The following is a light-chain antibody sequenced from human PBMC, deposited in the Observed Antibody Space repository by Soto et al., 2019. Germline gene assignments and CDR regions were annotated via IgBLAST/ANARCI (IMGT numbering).Light chain of an antibody. J-gene: IGLJ3*02. CDR2: LNSDGSH. V-gene: IGLV4-69*01. CDR1: SGHSSYA. CDR3: QTGGSDIVV. Sequence: QPVLTQSPSASASLGASVKLTCTLSSGHSSYAIAWQQQQPEKGPRYLMKLNSDGSHSKGDGIPDRFSGSSSGAERYLTISSLQSEDEADYYCQTGGSDIVVFGGGTKLTVL.